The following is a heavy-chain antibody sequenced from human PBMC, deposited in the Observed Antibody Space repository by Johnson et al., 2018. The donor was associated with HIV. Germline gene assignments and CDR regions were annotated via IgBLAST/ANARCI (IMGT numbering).Heavy chain of an antibody. D-gene: IGHD6-13*01. Sequence: VQLVESGGYVVRPGGSLRLSCAASGFTFDDYAMHWVRQAPGKGLEWVSGISWNSGRTYYANSVKGRFTISRDNSKNTLYLQMNSLRAEDTALYYCAKDCSISSWSPGCPFDIWGQGTMVTVSS. V-gene: IGHV3-9*01. J-gene: IGHJ3*02. CDR2: ISWNSGRT. CDR1: GFTFDDYA. CDR3: AKDCSISSWSPGCPFDI.